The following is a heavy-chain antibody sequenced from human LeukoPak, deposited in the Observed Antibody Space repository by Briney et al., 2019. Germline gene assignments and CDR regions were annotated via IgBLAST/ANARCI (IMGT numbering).Heavy chain of an antibody. Sequence: GGSLRLSCAASGFIFSSYEMNWVRQAPGKGLEWLSYISSSGSDIYYADSVKGRFTISRDNAKSSLYLQMNSLRAEDTAVYYCARDGVLRHFDWLYYFDYWGQGTLVTVSS. V-gene: IGHV3-48*03. CDR1: GFIFSSYE. CDR3: ARDGVLRHFDWLYYFDY. D-gene: IGHD3-9*01. J-gene: IGHJ4*02. CDR2: ISSSGSDI.